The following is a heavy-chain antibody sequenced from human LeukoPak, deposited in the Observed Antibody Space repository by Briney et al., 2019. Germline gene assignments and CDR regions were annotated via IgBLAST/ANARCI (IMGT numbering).Heavy chain of an antibody. J-gene: IGHJ4*02. CDR1: GFRFSNSW. V-gene: IGHV3-74*01. CDR2: MKTDGTRI. CDR3: ARGADHGGSYYPD. Sequence: GGSLRLSCAASGFRFSNSWMYWVRQGPGKGPVWVSRMKTDGTRIEYADSVKGRFTISRDNAKNTLFLRMSSLRVEDTAVYYCARGADHGGSYYPDWGQGTRVTVSS. D-gene: IGHD3-10*01.